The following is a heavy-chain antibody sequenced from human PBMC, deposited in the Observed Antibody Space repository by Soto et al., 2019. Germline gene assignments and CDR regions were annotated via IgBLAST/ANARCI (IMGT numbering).Heavy chain of an antibody. CDR3: AKEGGGRSFDFDY. CDR1: GFTLSSYA. J-gene: IGHJ4*02. CDR2: ILNGRGGTT. D-gene: IGHD6-19*01. V-gene: IGHV3-23*01. Sequence: GGFLRLSCAASGFTLSSYAMTWVRQAPGKGLEWVSVILNGRGGTTYYTDSVKGRFTISRDNSKNTLYLQTNSLRVEDTAIYYCAKEGGGRSFDFDYWGQGTLVTVSS.